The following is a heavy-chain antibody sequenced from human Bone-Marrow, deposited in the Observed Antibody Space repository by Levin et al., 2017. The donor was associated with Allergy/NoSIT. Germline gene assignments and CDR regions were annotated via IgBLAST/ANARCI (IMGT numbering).Heavy chain of an antibody. Sequence: SETLSLTCTVSGTSIKNSDYFWAWIRQSPEKGLEWIGDIYYSGNTYYNPSLRSRVTISVDMSESQFSLRLTSMTAADTALYFCARRGITVAGRPQFEFWGPGTLVTVSS. CDR2: IYYSGNT. CDR3: ARRGITVAGRPQFEF. D-gene: IGHD6-19*01. V-gene: IGHV4-39*01. J-gene: IGHJ4*02. CDR1: GTSIKNSDYF.